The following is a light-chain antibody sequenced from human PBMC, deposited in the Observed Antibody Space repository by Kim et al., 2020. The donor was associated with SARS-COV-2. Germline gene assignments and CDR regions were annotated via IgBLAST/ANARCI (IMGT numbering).Light chain of an antibody. Sequence: LSAPVGDRVTITCQASQDISNYLNWDQQKPGKAPKLLIYDASNLETGVPSRFSGSGSGTDFTFTISSLQPEDIATYYCQQYDNLPFGQGTRLEIK. CDR3: QQYDNLP. J-gene: IGKJ5*01. CDR2: DAS. V-gene: IGKV1-33*01. CDR1: QDISNY.